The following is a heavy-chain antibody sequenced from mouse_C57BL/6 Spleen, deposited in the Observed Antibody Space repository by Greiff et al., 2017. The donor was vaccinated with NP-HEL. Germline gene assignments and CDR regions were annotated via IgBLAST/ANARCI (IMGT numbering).Heavy chain of an antibody. J-gene: IGHJ2*01. CDR3: ARMTTAQLGDDD. CDR2: IDTSDSYT. D-gene: IGHD3-1*01. V-gene: IGHV1-50*01. Sequence: QVQLQQPGAELVKPGASVKLSCKASGYTFTSYWMQWVNQRPGQGLEWIGEIDTSDSYTNYNQKFKGKATLTVDTSSSTAYMQPSSLTSEDSAVYYWARMTTAQLGDDDWGQGTTLTVSA. CDR1: GYTFTSYW.